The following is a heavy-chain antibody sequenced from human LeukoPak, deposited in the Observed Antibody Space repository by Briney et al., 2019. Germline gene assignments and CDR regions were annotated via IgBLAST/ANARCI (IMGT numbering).Heavy chain of an antibody. Sequence: GGSLRLSCAASGFTFSGYGMHWVRQAPGKGLEWVTFIRYDERNKYYADSVKGRFTISRDNSKNTLYLQMNSLRAEDTAVYYCTKERRRDDMLTGSFSDWGQGILVTVSS. J-gene: IGHJ4*02. CDR1: GFTFSGYG. D-gene: IGHD3-9*01. CDR3: TKERRRDDMLTGSFSD. CDR2: IRYDERNK. V-gene: IGHV3-30*02.